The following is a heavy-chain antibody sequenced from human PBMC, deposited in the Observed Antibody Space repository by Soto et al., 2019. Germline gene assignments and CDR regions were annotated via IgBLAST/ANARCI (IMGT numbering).Heavy chain of an antibody. CDR3: ARGGGYCSSTSCYNYYYGMDV. CDR2: IYYSGST. Sequence: SETLSLTCTVSGGSISSGDYYWSWIRQPPGKGLEWIGYIYYSGSTYYNPSLKSRVTISVDTSKNQFSLKLSSVTAADTAVYYWARGGGYCSSTSCYNYYYGMDVWGQGTTVTVSS. J-gene: IGHJ6*02. V-gene: IGHV4-30-4*01. D-gene: IGHD2-2*02. CDR1: GGSISSGDYY.